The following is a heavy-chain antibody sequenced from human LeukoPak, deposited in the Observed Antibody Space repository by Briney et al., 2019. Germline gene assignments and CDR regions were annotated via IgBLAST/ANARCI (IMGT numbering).Heavy chain of an antibody. CDR3: ARTYYYGSGSMDYYYGMDV. V-gene: IGHV3-33*01. J-gene: IGHJ6*02. CDR1: GFTFSSYG. Sequence: GGSLRRSCAASGFTFSSYGMPWVRQAPGKGLEWVAVIWYDGSNKYYADSVKGRFTISRDNSKNTLYLQMNSLRAEDTAVYYCARTYYYGSGSMDYYYGMDVWGQGTTVTVSS. CDR2: IWYDGSNK. D-gene: IGHD3-10*01.